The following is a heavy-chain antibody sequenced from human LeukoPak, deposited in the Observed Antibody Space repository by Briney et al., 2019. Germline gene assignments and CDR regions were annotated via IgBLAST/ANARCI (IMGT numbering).Heavy chain of an antibody. D-gene: IGHD3-3*01. Sequence: ASVKVSCKASGGTFSSYAISWVRQAPGQGLEWMGWISAYNGNTNYAQKLQGRVTMTTDTSTSTAYMELRSLRSDDTAVYYCARVYDFWSGYPPRPDYWGQGTLATVSS. V-gene: IGHV1-18*01. CDR3: ARVYDFWSGYPPRPDY. CDR2: ISAYNGNT. J-gene: IGHJ4*02. CDR1: GGTFSSYA.